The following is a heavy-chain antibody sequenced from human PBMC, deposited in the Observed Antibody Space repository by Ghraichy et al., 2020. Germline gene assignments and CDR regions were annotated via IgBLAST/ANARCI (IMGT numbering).Heavy chain of an antibody. V-gene: IGHV1-3*01. CDR3: ARVWYYDILTGYYSEDY. CDR2: INVGNGNT. CDR1: GYTFTSYA. J-gene: IGHJ4*02. Sequence: ASVKVSCKASGYTFTSYAMHWVRQARGQRLEWMGWINVGNGNTKYSQKFQGRVTITRDTSASTAYMELSSLRSEDTAVYYCARVWYYDILTGYYSEDYWGQGTLVTVSS. D-gene: IGHD3-9*01.